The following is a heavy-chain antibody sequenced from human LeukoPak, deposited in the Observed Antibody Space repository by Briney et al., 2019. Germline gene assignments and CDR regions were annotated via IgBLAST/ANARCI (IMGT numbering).Heavy chain of an antibody. CDR3: ARVGVGLRVHDAFDI. Sequence: GGSLRLSCAASGFTFSSYAMSWVRQAPGKGLEWVSAISGSGGSTYYADSVKGRFTISRDNSKNTLYLQMNSLRAEDTAVYYCARVGVGLRVHDAFDIWGQGTMVTVSS. CDR1: GFTFSSYA. J-gene: IGHJ3*02. V-gene: IGHV3-23*01. CDR2: ISGSGGST. D-gene: IGHD5-12*01.